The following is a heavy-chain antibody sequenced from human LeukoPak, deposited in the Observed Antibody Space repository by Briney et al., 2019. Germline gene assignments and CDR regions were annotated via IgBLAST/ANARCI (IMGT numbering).Heavy chain of an antibody. CDR1: GYKFTDYY. V-gene: IGHV1-2*02. J-gene: IGHJ4*02. CDR2: INPNSGGT. D-gene: IGHD6-19*01. Sequence: ASVKVSCKASGYKFTDYYVHCLRQAPGQGLEWMGWINPNSGGTNYAQKFQGRVTMTRDTSISTAYMELSRLRSDDTAVYYCARGAVAGISDYWGQGTLVTVSS. CDR3: ARGAVAGISDY.